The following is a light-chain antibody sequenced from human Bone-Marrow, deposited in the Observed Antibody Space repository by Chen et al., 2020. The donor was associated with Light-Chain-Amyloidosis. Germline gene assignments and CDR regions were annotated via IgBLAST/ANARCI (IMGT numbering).Light chain of an antibody. CDR3: CSYAGSSTWV. Sequence: QSALTQPASVSGSPGQSITISCTGTSSDVGSYNLVSWYQQHPGKAPKLMFYEGSKRPSGVSNPFSGSKSGNTASLTISGLQAEDEADYYCCSYAGSSTWVFGGGTKLTVL. CDR2: EGS. CDR1: SSDVGSYNL. V-gene: IGLV2-23*01. J-gene: IGLJ3*02.